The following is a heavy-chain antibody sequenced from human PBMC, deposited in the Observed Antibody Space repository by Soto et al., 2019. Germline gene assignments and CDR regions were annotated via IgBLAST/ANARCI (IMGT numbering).Heavy chain of an antibody. J-gene: IGHJ4*02. D-gene: IGHD2-21*01. CDR2: IYHSGST. Sequence: SETLSLTCTVSGDSISNGPYSWSWIRQPPGKGLQWIGYIYHSGSTYYTPSLRSRVFMSADRSKNQFSLHLSSVTAADTAVYYCASRGRLGYYFDFWGQGALVTVSS. V-gene: IGHV4-30-2*01. CDR1: GDSISNGPYS. CDR3: ASRGRLGYYFDF.